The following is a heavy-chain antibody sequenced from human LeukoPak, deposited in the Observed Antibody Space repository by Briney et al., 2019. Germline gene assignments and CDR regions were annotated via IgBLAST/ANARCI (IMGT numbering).Heavy chain of an antibody. D-gene: IGHD3-10*01. Sequence: ASVKVSCKASGYTFTSYGISWVRQAPGQGLEWMGWISAYNGNTNYAQKLQGRVTMTTDTSTSTAYMELRSLRSDDTAVYYCARDPYYYGSGNNWFDPWGQGTLDTVSS. CDR2: ISAYNGNT. CDR1: GYTFTSYG. J-gene: IGHJ5*02. CDR3: ARDPYYYGSGNNWFDP. V-gene: IGHV1-18*01.